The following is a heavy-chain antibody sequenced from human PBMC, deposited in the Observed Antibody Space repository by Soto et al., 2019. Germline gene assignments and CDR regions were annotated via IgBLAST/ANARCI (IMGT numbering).Heavy chain of an antibody. CDR2: INSGSTSV. V-gene: IGHV3-21*01. J-gene: IGHJ4*02. CDR3: ARGGGSLNY. CDR1: GFSFCISA. D-gene: IGHD2-15*01. Sequence: DVHLVESGGGLVKPGGSLRLSCEVSGFSFCISAMNWVRQAPGKGLEWVSSINSGSTSVRYADSVKGRFTISRDNANNSLSLHMNSLRVEDTAVYYCARGGGSLNYWGQGTLVTVSS.